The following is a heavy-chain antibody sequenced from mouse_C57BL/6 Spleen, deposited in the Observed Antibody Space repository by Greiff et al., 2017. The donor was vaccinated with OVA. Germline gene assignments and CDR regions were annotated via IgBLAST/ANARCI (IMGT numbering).Heavy chain of an antibody. J-gene: IGHJ4*01. CDR2: INPNNGGT. CDR3: ARDHITTVVGAMDY. Sequence: EVQLQQSGPELVKPGASVKMSCKASGYTFTDYNMHWVKQSHGKSLEWIGYINPNNGGTSHNQKFKGKATLTVNKSSSTAYMELRSLTSEDSAVYYCARDHITTVVGAMDYWGQGTSVTVSS. D-gene: IGHD1-1*01. V-gene: IGHV1-22*01. CDR1: GYTFTDYN.